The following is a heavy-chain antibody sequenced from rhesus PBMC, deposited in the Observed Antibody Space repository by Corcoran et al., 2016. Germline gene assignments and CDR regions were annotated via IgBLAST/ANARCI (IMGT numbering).Heavy chain of an antibody. CDR1: GYTFTDFY. Sequence: EVQLVQSGTEVKKPGASVKISCKASGYTFTDFYLHWVRQAPGKGLGWMVLFDPEDGEQTPHQRSQNRATTPADPPTDTAYMGRSSRRSEDPAVYYCATGGGWGQGVLVTVSS. J-gene: IGHJ4*01. V-gene: IGHV1-111*02. CDR2: FDPEDGEQ. CDR3: ATGGG.